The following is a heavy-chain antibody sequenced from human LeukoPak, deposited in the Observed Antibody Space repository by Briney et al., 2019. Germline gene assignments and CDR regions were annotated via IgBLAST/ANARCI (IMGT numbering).Heavy chain of an antibody. J-gene: IGHJ4*02. CDR2: ISGSGGST. D-gene: IGHD2-2*01. CDR1: GFTFSIYA. V-gene: IGHV3-23*01. CDR3: AKVGYAVVVVPAATYYFDY. Sequence: GGSLRLSCAASGFTFSIYAMSWVRQAPGKGLEWVSAISGSGGSTYYADSVKGRFTISRDNSKNTLYLQMNSLRAEDTAVYYCAKVGYAVVVVPAATYYFDYWGQGTLVTVSS.